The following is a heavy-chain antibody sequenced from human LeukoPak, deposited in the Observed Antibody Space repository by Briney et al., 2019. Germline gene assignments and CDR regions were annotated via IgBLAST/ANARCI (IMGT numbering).Heavy chain of an antibody. CDR3: ARGEYSSPSDY. J-gene: IGHJ4*02. Sequence: PSETLSLTCTVSGGSISSGSYYWSWIRQPAGKGLEWIGRIYTSGSTNYNPSLKSRVTISVDTSKNQFSLKLSSVTAADTAVYYCARGEYSSPSDYWSQGTLVTVSS. D-gene: IGHD6-6*01. CDR2: IYTSGST. V-gene: IGHV4-61*02. CDR1: GGSISSGSYY.